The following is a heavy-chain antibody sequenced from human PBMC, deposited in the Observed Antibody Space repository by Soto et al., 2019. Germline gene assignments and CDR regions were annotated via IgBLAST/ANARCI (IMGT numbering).Heavy chain of an antibody. D-gene: IGHD6-19*01. V-gene: IGHV2-70*01. CDR2: IDWDDDK. J-gene: IGHJ4*02. CDR3: ARIRYSSGWRGFDY. Sequence: SGPTLVNPTQTLTLTCTFSGFSLSTSGMCVSWIRQPPGQALEWLALIDWDDDKYYSTSLKTRLTISKDTSKNQVILTMTNMDPVDTATYYCARIRYSSGWRGFDYWGQGTLVTVSS. CDR1: GFSLSTSGMC.